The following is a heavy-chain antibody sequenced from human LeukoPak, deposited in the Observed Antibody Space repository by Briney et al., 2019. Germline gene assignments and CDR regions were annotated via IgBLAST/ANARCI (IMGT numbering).Heavy chain of an antibody. D-gene: IGHD2-21*01. CDR1: GFTFSSYG. CDR2: IRYDGSNK. Sequence: PGGSLRLSCAASGFTFSSYGTHWVRQAPGKGLEWVAFIRYDGSNKYYADSVKGRFTISRDNSKNALYLQMNSLRAEDTAVYYCAKVGDSGYDVLAYCGGDCQWYFDLWGRGTLVTVSS. CDR3: AKVGDSGYDVLAYCGGDCQWYFDL. V-gene: IGHV3-30*02. J-gene: IGHJ2*01.